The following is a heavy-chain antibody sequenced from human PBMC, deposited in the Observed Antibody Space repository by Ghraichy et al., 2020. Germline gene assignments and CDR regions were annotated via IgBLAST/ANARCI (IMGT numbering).Heavy chain of an antibody. CDR3: ARLSLAVAGIDY. CDR2: IYYSGST. V-gene: IGHV4-39*01. CDR1: GGSISSSSYY. Sequence: SETLSLTCTVSGGSISSSSYYWGWIRQPPGKGLEWIGSIYYSGSTYYNPSLKSRVTISVDTSKNQFSLKLSSVTAADTAVYYCARLSLAVAGIDYWGQGTLVTVSS. D-gene: IGHD6-19*01. J-gene: IGHJ4*02.